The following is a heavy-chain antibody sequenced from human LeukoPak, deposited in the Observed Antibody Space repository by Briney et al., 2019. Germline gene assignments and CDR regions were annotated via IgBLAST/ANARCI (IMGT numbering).Heavy chain of an antibody. D-gene: IGHD3-10*01. CDR2: INHSRST. Sequence: SETLSLTCAVYGGSFSGYYWSWIRQPPGKGLEWIGEINHSRSTNYHPSLKSRVTVSVDTSKNQFSLKLSSVTAADTAVYYCARRLGRKFGERFYYYHYMDVWGKGTTVTISS. J-gene: IGHJ6*03. V-gene: IGHV4-34*01. CDR1: GGSFSGYY. CDR3: ARRLGRKFGERFYYYHYMDV.